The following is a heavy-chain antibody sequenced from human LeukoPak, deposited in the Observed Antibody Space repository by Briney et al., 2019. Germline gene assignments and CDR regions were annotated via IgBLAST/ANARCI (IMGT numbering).Heavy chain of an antibody. CDR2: ISSNGGST. D-gene: IGHD2/OR15-2a*01. V-gene: IGHV3-64*01. CDR1: GFTFSSYA. J-gene: IGHJ4*02. CDR3: ARERVTTTSFDY. Sequence: PGGSLRLSCAASGFTFSSYAMHWVRQAPGKGLEYVSAISSNGGSTYYANSVKGRFTISRDNSKNTLYLQMGSLRAEDMAVYYCARERVTTTSFDYWGQGVLVTVSS.